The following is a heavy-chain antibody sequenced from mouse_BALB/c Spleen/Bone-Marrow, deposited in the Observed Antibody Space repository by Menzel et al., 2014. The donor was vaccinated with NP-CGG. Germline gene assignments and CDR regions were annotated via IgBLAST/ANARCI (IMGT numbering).Heavy chain of an antibody. CDR3: ARVTDTFYYGSSYWYFDV. CDR1: GFTFSSYA. CDR2: ISSGGST. J-gene: IGHJ1*01. D-gene: IGHD1-1*01. V-gene: IGHV5-6-5*01. Sequence: EVKVEESGGGLVKPGGSLKLSCAASGFTFSSYAMSWVRQTPEKRLEWVASISSGGSTYYPDSVTGRFTISRDNVRDILYLQMSSLRSEDTAMYCCARVTDTFYYGSSYWYFDVWGAGTTVTVSS.